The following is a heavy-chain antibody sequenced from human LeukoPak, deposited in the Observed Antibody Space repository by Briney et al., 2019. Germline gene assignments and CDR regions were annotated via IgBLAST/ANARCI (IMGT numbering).Heavy chain of an antibody. CDR1: GGSISSGGYY. Sequence: PSQTLSLTCTVSGGSISSGGYYWSWIRQHPGKGLEWIGYIYYSGSTYYNPSLKSRVTISVDTSKNQFSLKLSSVTAADTAVYYCARDALVVPAAMPSNYYYGMGVWGQGTTVTVSS. CDR2: IYYSGST. CDR3: ARDALVVPAAMPSNYYYGMGV. V-gene: IGHV4-31*03. D-gene: IGHD2-2*01. J-gene: IGHJ6*02.